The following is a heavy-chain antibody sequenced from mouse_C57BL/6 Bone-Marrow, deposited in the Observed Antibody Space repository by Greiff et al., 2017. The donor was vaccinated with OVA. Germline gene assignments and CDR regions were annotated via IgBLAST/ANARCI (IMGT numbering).Heavy chain of an antibody. V-gene: IGHV5-9-1*02. Sequence: EVKLMESGEGLVKPGGSLKLSCAASGFTFSSYAMSWVRQTPEKRLEWVAYISSGGDYIYYADTVKGRFTISRDNARNTLYLQMSSLKSEDTAMYYCTAPGYGGRFDYWGQGTTLTVSS. D-gene: IGHD1-1*01. CDR1: GFTFSSYA. J-gene: IGHJ2*01. CDR3: TAPGYGGRFDY. CDR2: ISSGGDYI.